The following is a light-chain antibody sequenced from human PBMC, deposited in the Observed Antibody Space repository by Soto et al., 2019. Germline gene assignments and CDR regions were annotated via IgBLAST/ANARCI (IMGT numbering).Light chain of an antibody. V-gene: IGLV2-8*01. CDR2: EVS. J-gene: IGLJ1*01. CDR1: SRDVGGYNY. Sequence: QSALTQPPSASGSPGQSVTISCTGTSRDVGGYNYVSWYQQHPGKAPKLMIYEVSKRPSGVPDRFSGSKSGNTASLTVSGLQAEDEADYYCSSYAGDNTYVFRTGTKVTV. CDR3: SSYAGDNTYV.